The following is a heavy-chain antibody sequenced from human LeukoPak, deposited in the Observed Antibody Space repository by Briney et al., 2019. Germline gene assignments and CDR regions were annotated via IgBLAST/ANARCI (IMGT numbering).Heavy chain of an antibody. CDR1: GGTFSSYA. V-gene: IGHV1-69*05. J-gene: IGHJ4*02. CDR2: IIPILGTA. Sequence: GASVKVSCKASGGTFSSYAISWVRQAPGQGLEWMGGIIPILGTANYAQRFQGRVTITTDESTSTAYMELSSLRSEDTAVYYCARVNSPYYYDSSGYYFADWGQGTLVTVSS. CDR3: ARVNSPYYYDSSGYYFAD. D-gene: IGHD3-22*01.